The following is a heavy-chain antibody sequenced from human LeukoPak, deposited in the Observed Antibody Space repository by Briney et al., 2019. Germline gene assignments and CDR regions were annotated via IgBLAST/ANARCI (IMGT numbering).Heavy chain of an antibody. Sequence: ASVKVSCKVSGYTLTELSMHWVRQAPGKGLEWVGGFDPEGGETIYAQKFQGRVTMTEDTSTDTAYMELSSLRSEDTAVYYCATGPSIAAAGTFDYWGQGTLVTVSS. D-gene: IGHD6-13*01. CDR3: ATGPSIAAAGTFDY. J-gene: IGHJ4*02. V-gene: IGHV1-24*01. CDR2: FDPEGGET. CDR1: GYTLTELS.